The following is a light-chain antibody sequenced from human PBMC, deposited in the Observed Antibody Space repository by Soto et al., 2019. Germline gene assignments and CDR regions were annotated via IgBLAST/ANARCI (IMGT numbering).Light chain of an antibody. CDR2: EVS. Sequence: QSALTQSASVYGSPGQSITISCTGTSSDIGAYNYVSWYQQHPGKAPKLMIYEVSKRPSGVSNRFSGSKSGNTASLTISGLQDEDEADYYCSSYTGSSTPYVFGTGTKLTVL. CDR1: SSDIGAYNY. J-gene: IGLJ1*01. V-gene: IGLV2-14*01. CDR3: SSYTGSSTPYV.